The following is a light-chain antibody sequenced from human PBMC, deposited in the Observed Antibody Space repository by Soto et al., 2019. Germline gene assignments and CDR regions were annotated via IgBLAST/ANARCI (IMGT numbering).Light chain of an antibody. CDR3: QQYNNWPPWT. J-gene: IGKJ1*01. Sequence: EIVMTQSPATLSVSPGERATLSCRASQSVSSNLAWYQQKPGQAPRLLIYGASTRATGIPARFSGSGSGTAVTLPIISLQYKDFAVYYCQQYNNWPPWTFGQGTKVEIK. V-gene: IGKV3-15*01. CDR1: QSVSSN. CDR2: GAS.